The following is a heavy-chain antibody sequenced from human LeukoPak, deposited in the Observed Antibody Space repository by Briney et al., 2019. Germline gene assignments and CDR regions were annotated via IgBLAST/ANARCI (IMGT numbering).Heavy chain of an antibody. Sequence: PGGSLRLSCAASGFTFSSYAMSWVRQAPGKGLEWVSVIYSGGSTYYADSVKGRFTISRDNAKNMLYLQMNSLRAEDTAVYYCARDRIVGATIDAFDIWGQGTMVTVSS. J-gene: IGHJ3*02. CDR3: ARDRIVGATIDAFDI. D-gene: IGHD1-26*01. CDR1: GFTFSSYA. V-gene: IGHV3-66*01. CDR2: IYSGGST.